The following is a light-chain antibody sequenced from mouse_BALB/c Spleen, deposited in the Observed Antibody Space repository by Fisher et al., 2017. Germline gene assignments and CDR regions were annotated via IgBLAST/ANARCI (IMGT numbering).Light chain of an antibody. CDR1: SSVSY. J-gene: IGKJ2*01. CDR3: QQWSSNPLT. CDR2: STS. V-gene: IGKV4-57*01. Sequence: IVITQTPAIMAASLGQKVTMTCSASSSVSYMYWFQQKPGTSPKLWIYSTSNLASGVPARFSGSGSGTSYSLTISSMEAEDAATYYCQQWSSNPLTFGGGTKLEIK.